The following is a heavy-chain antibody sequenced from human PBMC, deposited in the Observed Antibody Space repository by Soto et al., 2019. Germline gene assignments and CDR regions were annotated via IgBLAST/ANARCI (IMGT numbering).Heavy chain of an antibody. CDR1: GFTFSSYA. J-gene: IGHJ2*01. Sequence: EVQLLESGGGLVQPGGSLSLSCAASGFTFSSYAMSWVRQAPGKGLEWVSSIGAGGAYTYYADSVKGRFTISRDNSKNTLYLQMHSLRAEDTAVYYCAKGGRDCDSTSCYDWYFDLWGRGTLITVSS. V-gene: IGHV3-23*01. CDR2: IGAGGAYT. CDR3: AKGGRDCDSTSCYDWYFDL. D-gene: IGHD2-2*01.